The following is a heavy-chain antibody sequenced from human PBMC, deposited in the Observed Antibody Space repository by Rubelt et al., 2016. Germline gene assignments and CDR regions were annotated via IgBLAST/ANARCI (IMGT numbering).Heavy chain of an antibody. J-gene: IGHJ4*02. V-gene: IGHV1-2*06. CDR2: LHPNRGGT. CDR1: GYTFTGYY. CDR3: ARVNEGYSSGWVGDFDY. Sequence: KVSCKASGYTFTGYYMHWVRQAPGQGLEWMGRLHPNRGGTNYAQKFQGRVTMTRDTSISTAYMELSSLSSEDTAVYYCARVNEGYSSGWVGDFDYWGQGTLVTVSS. D-gene: IGHD6-19*01.